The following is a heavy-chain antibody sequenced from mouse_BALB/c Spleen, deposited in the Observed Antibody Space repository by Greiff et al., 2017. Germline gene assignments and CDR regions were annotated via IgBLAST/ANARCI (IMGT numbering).Heavy chain of an antibody. CDR1: GFTFSNYW. J-gene: IGHJ3*01. D-gene: IGHD1-1*01. CDR2: IRLKSNNYAT. Sequence: EVMLVESGGGLVQPGGSMKLSCVASGFTFSNYWMNWVRQSPEKGLEWVAEIRLKSNNYATHYAESVKGRFTISRDDSKSSVYLQMNNLRAEDTGIYYCTRKGTTVAPAWFAYWGQGTLVTVSA. V-gene: IGHV6-6*02. CDR3: TRKGTTVAPAWFAY.